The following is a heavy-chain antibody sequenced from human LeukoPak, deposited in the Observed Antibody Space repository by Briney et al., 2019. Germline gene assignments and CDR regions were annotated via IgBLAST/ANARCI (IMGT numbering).Heavy chain of an antibody. CDR3: ARTSVVPAAAERYYYYGMDV. D-gene: IGHD2-2*01. Sequence: SVKVSCKASGGTFSSYAISWVRQAPGQGLEWMGGIIPIFGTANYAQKFQGRVTITADKSTSTAYMELSSLRSEDTAVYYCARTSVVPAAAERYYYYGMDVWGKGTTVTVSS. V-gene: IGHV1-69*06. J-gene: IGHJ6*04. CDR2: IIPIFGTA. CDR1: GGTFSSYA.